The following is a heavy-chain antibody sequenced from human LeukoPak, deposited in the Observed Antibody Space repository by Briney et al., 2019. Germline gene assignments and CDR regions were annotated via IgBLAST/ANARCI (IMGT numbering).Heavy chain of an antibody. CDR1: GGSFSGHY. CDR3: ARGGLLWFGGRRFDP. D-gene: IGHD3-10*01. CDR2: INHSGST. Sequence: PSETLSLTCAVYGGSFSGHYWSWIRQPPGKGLEWIGEINHSGSTNYNPSLESRVTISVDTSKNHFSLKLSSVTAADTAVYYCARGGLLWFGGRRFDPWGQGTLVTVSS. J-gene: IGHJ5*02. V-gene: IGHV4-34*01.